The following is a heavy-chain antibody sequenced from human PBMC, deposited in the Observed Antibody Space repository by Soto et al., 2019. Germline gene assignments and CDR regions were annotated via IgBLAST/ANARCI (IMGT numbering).Heavy chain of an antibody. CDR1: GGSISSSTYY. D-gene: IGHD3-10*01. V-gene: IGHV4-39*01. Sequence: TLSLTCTVSGGSISSSTYYWGWIRQPPGKGLEWIGSIYYSGSTYYNPSLKSRVTISVDTSKNHFSLKLSSVTAADTAVYYCARHLVYGSGSFPYFDYWGQGALVTVSS. CDR3: ARHLVYGSGSFPYFDY. CDR2: IYYSGST. J-gene: IGHJ4*02.